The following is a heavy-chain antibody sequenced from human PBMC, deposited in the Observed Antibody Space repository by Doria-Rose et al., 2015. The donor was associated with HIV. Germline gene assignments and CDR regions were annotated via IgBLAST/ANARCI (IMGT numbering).Heavy chain of an antibody. CDR3: ARIKSSRWYHKYYFDF. CDR1: GVSLSSPGMG. CDR2: IFSDDER. D-gene: IGHD6-13*01. J-gene: IGHJ4*02. V-gene: IGHV2-26*01. Sequence: QITLKESGPVLVKPTETLTLTCTVSGVSLSSPGMGVSWIRQPPGKALEWLANIFSDDERSYKTSLKSRLTISRCTSKSQVVLTMTDMDPVGTATYYCARIKSSRWYHKYYFDFWGQGTLVIVSA.